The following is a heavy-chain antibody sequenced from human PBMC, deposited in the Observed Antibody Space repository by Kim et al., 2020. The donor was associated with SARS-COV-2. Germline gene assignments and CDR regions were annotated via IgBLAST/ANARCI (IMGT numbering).Heavy chain of an antibody. J-gene: IGHJ4*02. CDR2: IKSKTDGGTT. CDR3: TTAPFYYGSGSWGY. D-gene: IGHD3-10*01. CDR1: GFTFSNAW. V-gene: IGHV3-15*01. Sequence: GGSLRLSCAASGFTFSNAWMSWVRQGPGKGLEWVGRIKSKTDGGTTDYAAPVKGRFTISRDDSKNTLYLQMNSLKTEDTAVYYCTTAPFYYGSGSWGYWGQGTLVTVSS.